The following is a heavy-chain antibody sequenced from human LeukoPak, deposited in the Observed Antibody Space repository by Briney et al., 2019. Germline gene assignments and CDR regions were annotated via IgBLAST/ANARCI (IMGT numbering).Heavy chain of an antibody. CDR1: GFTFSSYA. CDR3: ARELVVPAAISSYDAFDI. Sequence: GGSLRLSCAASGFTFSSYAMSWVRQAPGKGLEWVSYISSTSGTIYYADSMKGRFTISRDNAKNSLYLQMNGLRAEDTAVYYCARELVVPAAISSYDAFDIWGQGTMVTVSS. D-gene: IGHD2-2*01. J-gene: IGHJ3*02. CDR2: ISSTSGTI. V-gene: IGHV3-48*04.